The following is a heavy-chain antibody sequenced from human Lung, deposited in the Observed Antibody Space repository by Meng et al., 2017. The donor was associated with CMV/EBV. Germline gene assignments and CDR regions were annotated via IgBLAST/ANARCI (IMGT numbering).Heavy chain of an antibody. CDR1: GFSFSSSV. Sequence: PGRSLRLCCVASGFSFSSSVMNGVRQAAGKGLEWVEDISNDGDDKCYADSVKGRFTISRDNAKNTLYLQLNRLRAADTAVYYCKEVDEWGQGTLVTVSS. CDR2: ISNDGDDK. V-gene: IGHV3-30*03. J-gene: IGHJ4*02. CDR3: KEVDE.